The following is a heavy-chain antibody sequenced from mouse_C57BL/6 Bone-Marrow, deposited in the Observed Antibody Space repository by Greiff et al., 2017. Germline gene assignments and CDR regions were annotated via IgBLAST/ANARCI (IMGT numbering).Heavy chain of an antibody. V-gene: IGHV5-4*01. CDR1: GFTFSSYA. J-gene: IGHJ4*01. CDR3: ARITTVVATGAMDY. Sequence: EVHLVESGGGLVKPGGSLKLSCAASGFTFSSYAMSWVRQTPEQRLEWVATISDGGSYTYYPDNVKGRFTISRDNAKNNLYLQMSHLKSEDTAMYYCARITTVVATGAMDYWGQGTSVTVSS. CDR2: ISDGGSYT. D-gene: IGHD1-1*01.